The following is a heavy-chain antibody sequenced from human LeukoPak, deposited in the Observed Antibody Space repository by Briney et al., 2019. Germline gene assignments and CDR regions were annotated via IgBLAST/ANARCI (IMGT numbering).Heavy chain of an antibody. J-gene: IGHJ3*02. CDR2: IWDVGSEK. Sequence: PGTSLRLSCAASGFTFSSYGMHWVRQAPGKGLEWVAAIWDVGSEKYYADSVKGRFSISRDNSENTLSLQVNSLRSEDTVVYYCAADRVGYLGHAFDIWGQGTMVTVSS. CDR1: GFTFSSYG. D-gene: IGHD2-15*01. V-gene: IGHV3-33*01. CDR3: AADRVGYLGHAFDI.